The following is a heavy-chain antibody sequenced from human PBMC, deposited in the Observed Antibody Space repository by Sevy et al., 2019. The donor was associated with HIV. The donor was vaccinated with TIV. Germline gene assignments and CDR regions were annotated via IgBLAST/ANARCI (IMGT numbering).Heavy chain of an antibody. CDR2: ISCDGSNK. V-gene: IGHV3-30*04. CDR1: GFTFSSYA. Sequence: GGSLRLSCAASGFTFSSYAMHWVRQAPGKGLEWVAVISCDGSNKYYADSVKGRFTISRDNSKNTLYLQMNSLRAEDTAVYYCARERGGYCSGGSCYSGYYFDYWGQGTLVTVSS. CDR3: ARERGGYCSGGSCYSGYYFDY. J-gene: IGHJ4*02. D-gene: IGHD2-15*01.